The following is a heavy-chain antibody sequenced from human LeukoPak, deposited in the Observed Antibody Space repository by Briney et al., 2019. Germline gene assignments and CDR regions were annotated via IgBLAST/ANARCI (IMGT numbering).Heavy chain of an antibody. J-gene: IGHJ4*02. Sequence: GGSLRLSCAASGFTVSSNYMSWVRQAPGKGLEWVSVIYSGGSTYYADSVKGRFTISRDNSKNTLYLQMNSLRAEDTAVYYCARADKYGYYFDYWGQGTLVTVSS. CDR2: IYSGGST. V-gene: IGHV3-53*01. CDR1: GFTVSSNY. CDR3: ARADKYGYYFDY. D-gene: IGHD4-17*01.